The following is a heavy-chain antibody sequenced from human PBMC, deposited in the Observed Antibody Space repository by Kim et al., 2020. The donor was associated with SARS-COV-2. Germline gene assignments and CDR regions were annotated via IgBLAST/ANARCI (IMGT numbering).Heavy chain of an antibody. V-gene: IGHV5-51*01. D-gene: IGHD2-2*02. Sequence: RYSPSFQGQFTISADKSINTAYLQWSSLKASDTAMYYCARQEARLSYPDYWGQGTLVTVSS. CDR3: ARQEARLSYPDY. J-gene: IGHJ4*02.